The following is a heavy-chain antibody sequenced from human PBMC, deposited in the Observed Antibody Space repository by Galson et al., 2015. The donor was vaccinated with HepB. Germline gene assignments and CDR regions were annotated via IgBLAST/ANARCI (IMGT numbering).Heavy chain of an antibody. Sequence: CAISGDSVSANTAVWNWIRQSPSRGLEWLGRTYYRSKWQKDYAVSMKSRITISTDTSRNQVSLQLNSMSPEDTAVYYCAYGVDVWDQGTTVTVSS. CDR1: GDSVSANTAV. V-gene: IGHV6-1*01. CDR2: TYYRSKWQK. J-gene: IGHJ6*02. CDR3: AYGVDV.